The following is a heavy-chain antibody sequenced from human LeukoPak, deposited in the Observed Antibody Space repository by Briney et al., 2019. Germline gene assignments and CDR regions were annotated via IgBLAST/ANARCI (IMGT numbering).Heavy chain of an antibody. D-gene: IGHD3-22*01. Sequence: AAVTVTCKASVYTFNSYYIHWVRQATAQGLEWMGVMHLNSDNKAYAQKFQRRHTKNRNTPTNNPDMVLSSLRYDHPPVYYCARGVITMIVGVRCYYYMDVWGKGTTVTVSS. CDR1: VYTFNSYY. J-gene: IGHJ6*03. CDR3: ARGVITMIVGVRCYYYMDV. V-gene: IGHV1-8*01. CDR2: MHLNSDNK.